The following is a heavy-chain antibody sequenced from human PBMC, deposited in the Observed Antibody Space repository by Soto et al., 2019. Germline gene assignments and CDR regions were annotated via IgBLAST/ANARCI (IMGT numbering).Heavy chain of an antibody. Sequence: ASVKVSCKASGYTFTGYYMHWVRQAPGQGLEWMGWINPNSGGTNYAQKFQGWVTMTRDTSISTAYMELSRLRSDDTAVYYCARERGTGNIVVENWFDPWGQGTLVTVSS. V-gene: IGHV1-2*04. CDR3: ARERGTGNIVVENWFDP. CDR2: INPNSGGT. CDR1: GYTFTGYY. D-gene: IGHD2-15*01. J-gene: IGHJ5*02.